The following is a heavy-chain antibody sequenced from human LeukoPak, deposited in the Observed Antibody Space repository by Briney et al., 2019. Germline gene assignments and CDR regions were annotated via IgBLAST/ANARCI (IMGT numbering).Heavy chain of an antibody. Sequence: ASGKASCKASGGSFSNYAISWVRQAPGQGLEWMGSLIPIFVTPRYAQNFQGRVTITADEYTTTAYLELSGVRSDDTAVYFCARDLGLGVVPAEMGHGMDVWGQGTTVIVSS. CDR3: ARDLGLGVVPAEMGHGMDV. D-gene: IGHD2-2*01. CDR2: LIPIFVTP. J-gene: IGHJ6*02. CDR1: GGSFSNYA. V-gene: IGHV1-69*13.